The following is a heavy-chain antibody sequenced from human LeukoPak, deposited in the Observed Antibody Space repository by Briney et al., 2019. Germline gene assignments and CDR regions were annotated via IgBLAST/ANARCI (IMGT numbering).Heavy chain of an antibody. CDR1: GGSISSVKDY. J-gene: IGHJ4*02. Sequence: SETLSLTCTVSGGSISSVKDYWAWIRQPPGKGLEWIATGDYSGGTYYNPSLESRVTISADMSKNQVSLKLSSVTAADTAVYYCAKEDGEEYSSGWYKRNYFDNWGQGTRVTVSS. V-gene: IGHV4-39*07. CDR3: AKEDGEEYSSGWYKRNYFDN. D-gene: IGHD6-19*01. CDR2: GDYSGGT.